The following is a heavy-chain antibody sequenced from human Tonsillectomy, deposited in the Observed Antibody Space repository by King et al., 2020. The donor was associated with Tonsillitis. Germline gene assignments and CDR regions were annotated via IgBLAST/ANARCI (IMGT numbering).Heavy chain of an antibody. V-gene: IGHV3-9*01. D-gene: IGHD3-10*01. CDR1: GFIFDDYA. Sequence: QLVQSGGGLVQPGGSLRLSCAASGFIFDDYAMHWVRQAPGQGLEWVSGVSWKSGMRGHVESVKGRLTISRDNAKKYVYLEMNSLRPEDTAMYYCAKGVFGDGLSLNFFDSWGQGILVTVSS. CDR2: VSWKSGMR. J-gene: IGHJ5*01. CDR3: AKGVFGDGLSLNFFDS.